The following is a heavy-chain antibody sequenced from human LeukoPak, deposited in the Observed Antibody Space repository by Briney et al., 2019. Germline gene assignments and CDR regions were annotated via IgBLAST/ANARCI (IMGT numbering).Heavy chain of an antibody. CDR2: ISNDGSDK. CDR1: GFTFRSCG. J-gene: IGHJ4*02. D-gene: IGHD6-13*01. CDR3: AKDRRSSWAFDY. V-gene: IGHV3-30*18. Sequence: PGGSLRLSCAASGFTFRSCGMHWVRQAPGKGLEWVAVISNDGSDKFYADSVKGRFAISRDNSKNTLYLQMNSLGAEDTAVYYCAKDRRSSWAFDYWGQGTLVTVSS.